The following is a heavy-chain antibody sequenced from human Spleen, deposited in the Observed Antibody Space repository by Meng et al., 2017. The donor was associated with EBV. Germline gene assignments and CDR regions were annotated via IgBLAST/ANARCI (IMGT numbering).Heavy chain of an antibody. CDR2: VHYTGST. CDR3: ARPFPSWQSPRLDPFGA. CDR1: GDSISSFYY. Sequence: LQSRESGPGQWKPLATLPLTCTSSGDSISSFYYWGWIRQPPGRGLEWIGSVHYTGSTYYSPSLKSRVTVSVDTSKNQFSLRLTSVTAADTAVYYCARPFPSWQSPRLDPFGAWGQGTLVTVSS. V-gene: IGHV4-39*01. J-gene: IGHJ5*02. D-gene: IGHD6-19*01.